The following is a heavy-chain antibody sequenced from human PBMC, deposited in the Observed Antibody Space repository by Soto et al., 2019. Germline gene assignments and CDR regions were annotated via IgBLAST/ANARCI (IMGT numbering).Heavy chain of an antibody. CDR1: GFTFSSYG. V-gene: IGHV3-33*01. Sequence: GGSLRLSCAASGFTFSSYGMHWVRQAPGKGLEWVAVIWYDGSNKYYADSVKGRFTISRDNSKNTLYLQMNSLRAEDTAVYYCARGATPHPVTTYGMDVWGQGTTVTVSS. CDR2: IWYDGSNK. J-gene: IGHJ6*02. CDR3: ARGATPHPVTTYGMDV. D-gene: IGHD4-17*01.